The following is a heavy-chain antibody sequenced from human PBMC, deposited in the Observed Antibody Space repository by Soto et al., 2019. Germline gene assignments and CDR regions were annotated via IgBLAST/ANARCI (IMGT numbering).Heavy chain of an antibody. CDR2: IYYSGST. D-gene: IGHD2-2*01. CDR1: GGSISSYY. CDR3: ARQGYCSSTSCFRSYWYFDL. V-gene: IGHV4-59*08. J-gene: IGHJ2*01. Sequence: QVQLQESGPGLVKPSETLSLTCTVSGGSISSYYWSWIRQPPGKGLEWIGYIYYSGSTNYNPSLKSRVTISVDTSKNQFSLKLSSVTAADTAVYYCARQGYCSSTSCFRSYWYFDLWGRGTLVTVFS.